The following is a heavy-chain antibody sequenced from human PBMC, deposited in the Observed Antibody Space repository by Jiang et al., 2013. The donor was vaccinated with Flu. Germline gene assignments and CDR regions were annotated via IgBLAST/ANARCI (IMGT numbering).Heavy chain of an antibody. Sequence: GAEVKKPGESLKISCKGSGYSFTSYWIGWVRQMPGKGLEWMGIIYPGDSDTRYSPSFQGQVTISADKSISTAYLQWSSLKASDTAMYYCARQGSYCSGGSCYSDYWGQGNPGHRLL. CDR3: ARQGSYCSGGSCYSDY. J-gene: IGHJ4*02. V-gene: IGHV5-51*01. CDR2: IYPGDSDT. CDR1: GYSFTSYW. D-gene: IGHD2-15*01.